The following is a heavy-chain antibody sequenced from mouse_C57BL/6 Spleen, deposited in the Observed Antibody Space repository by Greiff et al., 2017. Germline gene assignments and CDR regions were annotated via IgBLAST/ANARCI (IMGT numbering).Heavy chain of an antibody. CDR2: IDPSDSYT. Sequence: QVQLQQSGAELVMPGASVKLSCKASGYTFTSYWMHWVKQRPGQGLEWIGEIDPSDSYTNYNQKFKGKSTLTVDKSSSTAYMQRSSLTSEDSAVYYCARGGYGVAYCGQGTLVTVSA. CDR1: GYTFTSYW. D-gene: IGHD2-2*01. CDR3: ARGGYGVAY. V-gene: IGHV1-69*01. J-gene: IGHJ3*01.